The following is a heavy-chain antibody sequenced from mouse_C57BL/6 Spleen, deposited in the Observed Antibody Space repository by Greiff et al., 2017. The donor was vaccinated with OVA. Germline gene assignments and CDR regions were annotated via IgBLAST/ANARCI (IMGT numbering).Heavy chain of an antibody. J-gene: IGHJ2*01. Sequence: VQLQQSGPELVKPGASVKISCKASGYTFTDYYMNWVKQSHGKSLEWIGDINPNNGGTSYNQKFKGKATLTVDKSSSTAYMELRSLTSEDSAVYYCARSLYDYDAEYYFDYWGQGTTLTVSS. D-gene: IGHD2-4*01. CDR1: GYTFTDYY. V-gene: IGHV1-26*01. CDR3: ARSLYDYDAEYYFDY. CDR2: INPNNGGT.